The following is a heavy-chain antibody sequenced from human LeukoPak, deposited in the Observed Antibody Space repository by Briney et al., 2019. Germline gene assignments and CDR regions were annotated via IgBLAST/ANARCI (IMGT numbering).Heavy chain of an antibody. J-gene: IGHJ6*04. CDR3: ARQGGFASSAGV. CDR1: GGSITSYY. V-gene: IGHV4-59*08. Sequence: PSETLSLTCTVSGGSITSYYWSWIRQPPGKGLEWIGYTYYSGGTNYNPSLKSRVTISVDTSKNQFSLKLSSVTAADTAVYFCARQGGFASSAGVWGKGTTVTVSS. CDR2: TYYSGGT. D-gene: IGHD2-2*01.